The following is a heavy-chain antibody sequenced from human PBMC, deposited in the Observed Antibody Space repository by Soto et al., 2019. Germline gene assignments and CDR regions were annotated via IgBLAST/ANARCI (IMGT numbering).Heavy chain of an antibody. CDR2: IYPGDSDT. Sequence: GESLKISCKGSGYSFASFWIGWVRQMPGKGLEWMGIIYPGDSDTRYSPSFQGQVTISADKSINTAYLQWSSLKASDTAMYYCARHAAGNDYDSSGSQVWYFDLWGRGTLVTVSS. V-gene: IGHV5-51*01. CDR1: GYSFASFW. D-gene: IGHD3-22*01. J-gene: IGHJ2*01. CDR3: ARHAAGNDYDSSGSQVWYFDL.